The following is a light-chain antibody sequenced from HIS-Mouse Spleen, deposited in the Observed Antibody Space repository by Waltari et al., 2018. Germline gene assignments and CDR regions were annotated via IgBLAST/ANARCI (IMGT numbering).Light chain of an antibody. V-gene: IGLV2-23*01. CDR2: GGS. Sequence: QSALTQPASVSGSPGQSITISCTGTSSDVGSYNLVSWYQQPPGKAPKLMIYGGSKRPSGVSNRFSGSKSGNTASLTISGLQAEDEADYYCCSYAGSSTWVFGGGTKLTVL. J-gene: IGLJ3*02. CDR3: CSYAGSSTWV. CDR1: SSDVGSYNL.